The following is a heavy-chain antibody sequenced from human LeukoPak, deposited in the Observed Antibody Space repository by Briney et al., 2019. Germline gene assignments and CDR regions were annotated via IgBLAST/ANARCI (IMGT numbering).Heavy chain of an antibody. CDR2: IYSGGST. V-gene: IGHV3-66*01. CDR1: GFTVSSNY. D-gene: IGHD3-22*01. CDR3: ARDGGDTEHSYYDSSGYTEYFQH. Sequence: GGSLRLSCAASGFTVSSNYMSWVRQAPGKGLEWVSVIYSGGSTYYADSVKGRFTISRDNSKNTLYLQMNSLRAEDTAVYYCARDGGDTEHSYYDSSGYTEYFQHWGQGTLVTVSS. J-gene: IGHJ1*01.